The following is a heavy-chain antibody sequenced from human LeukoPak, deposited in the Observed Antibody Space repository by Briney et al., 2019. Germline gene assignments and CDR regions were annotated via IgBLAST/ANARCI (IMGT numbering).Heavy chain of an antibody. V-gene: IGHV3-30*18. Sequence: GGSLRLSCAASGFTFSSYWMSWVRQAPGKGLEWVAVISYDGSNKYYADSVKGRFTISRDNSKNTLYLQMNSLRAEDTAVFYCAKVSCRGSTSCYYNWFDPWGQGTLVTVSS. J-gene: IGHJ5*02. CDR2: ISYDGSNK. D-gene: IGHD2-2*01. CDR1: GFTFSSYW. CDR3: AKVSCRGSTSCYYNWFDP.